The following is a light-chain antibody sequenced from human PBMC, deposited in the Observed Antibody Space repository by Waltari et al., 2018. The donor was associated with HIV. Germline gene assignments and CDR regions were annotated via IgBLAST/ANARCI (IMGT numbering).Light chain of an antibody. CDR2: GAS. CDR3: QQYNNWPLT. V-gene: IGKV3-15*01. CDR1: QSVSSN. J-gene: IGKJ4*01. Sequence: EIVMTQSPATLSVSQGERATLSCRASQSVSSNLAWYQQKPGQAPRRLIYGASTRATGIPARFSGSGSGTEFTLTISSLQSEDFAVYYCQQYNNWPLTFGGGTKVEIK.